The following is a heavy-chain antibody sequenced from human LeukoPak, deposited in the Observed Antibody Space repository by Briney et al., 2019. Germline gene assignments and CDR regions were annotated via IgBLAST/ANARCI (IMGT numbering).Heavy chain of an antibody. CDR1: GFIFSSYW. Sequence: PGGSLRLSCAASGFIFSSYWMSWVRQAPGKGLEWVANIKQDGSEKYYVDSVKGRFTISRDNAKNSLYLQMNSLRAEDTAVYYCARDENYYGSGCYDYWGQGTLVTVPS. V-gene: IGHV3-7*01. D-gene: IGHD3-10*01. CDR3: ARDENYYGSGCYDY. J-gene: IGHJ4*02. CDR2: IKQDGSEK.